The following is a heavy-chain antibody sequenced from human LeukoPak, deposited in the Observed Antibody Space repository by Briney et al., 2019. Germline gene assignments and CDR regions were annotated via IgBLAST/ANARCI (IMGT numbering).Heavy chain of an antibody. J-gene: IGHJ4*02. CDR1: GFTFDSYS. Sequence: GGSLRLSCAASGFTFDSYSMNWVRQAPGKGLEWVSYISSSSSTIYYADSVKGRFTISRDNAKNSLYLHMDSLRAEDTAVYYCARDYSNTFDYWGQGTLVTVSS. D-gene: IGHD4-11*01. CDR3: ARDYSNTFDY. CDR2: ISSSSSTI. V-gene: IGHV3-48*04.